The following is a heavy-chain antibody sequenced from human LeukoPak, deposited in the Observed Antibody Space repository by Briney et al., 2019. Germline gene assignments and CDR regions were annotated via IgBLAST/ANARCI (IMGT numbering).Heavy chain of an antibody. V-gene: IGHV5-51*01. CDR3: ARTSGSYLYYYYYMDV. CDR1: GYSFTSYL. CDR2: IYPGDSDT. Sequence: PGEALKISCKGSGYSFTSYLIGLVRQIPGKGLEWMGIIYPGDSDTRYSPSFQGQVTISADKSISTAYLQWSSRKPSDTAMYYCARTSGSYLYYYYYMDVWGKGTTVTVSS. J-gene: IGHJ6*03. D-gene: IGHD1-26*01.